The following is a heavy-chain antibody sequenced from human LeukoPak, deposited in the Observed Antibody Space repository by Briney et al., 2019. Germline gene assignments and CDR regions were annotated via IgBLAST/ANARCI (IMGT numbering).Heavy chain of an antibody. CDR3: ATKTSYGDRYFDY. J-gene: IGHJ4*02. D-gene: IGHD4-17*01. CDR1: GFTFCSYA. V-gene: IGHV3-23*01. CDR2: ISPTTGTT. Sequence: PGGSLRLSCAASGFTFCSYAMSWIRQAPGKGLEGLSAISPTTGTTFYADSVKGRFTISRDNSKNTLYLQMNSLRAEDTAIYYCATKTSYGDRYFDYWGQGTLVTVSS.